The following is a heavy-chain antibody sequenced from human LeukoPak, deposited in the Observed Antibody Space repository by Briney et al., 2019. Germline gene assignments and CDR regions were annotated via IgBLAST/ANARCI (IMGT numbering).Heavy chain of an antibody. V-gene: IGHV4-4*02. D-gene: IGHD5-18*01. CDR1: GGSLSSNNW. Sequence: SVTLSLTCAVSGGSLSSNNWWSWVRQPPGKGLEWIGDIYHSGSHNYNPSLKSRVTISVDKSKNLFSLKLSSVTAADSAVYYCARGYSYGFPLDFWGQGTLVTVSS. J-gene: IGHJ4*02. CDR2: IYHSGSH. CDR3: ARGYSYGFPLDF.